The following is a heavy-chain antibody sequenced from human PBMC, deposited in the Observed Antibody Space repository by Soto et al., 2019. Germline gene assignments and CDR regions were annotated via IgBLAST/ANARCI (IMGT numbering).Heavy chain of an antibody. V-gene: IGHV4-34*01. CDR3: ATRMTVFGLVIPPFDP. CDR2: INRTVGT. CDR1: GGSVNGYY. D-gene: IGHD3-3*01. J-gene: IGHJ5*02. Sequence: SETLSLTCAAYGGSVNGYYWNWIRQPPGKGLEWIGEINRTVGTHYNPSLKSRLTTSVDTSKNQFSLRLSSVTAADTAIYYCATRMTVFGLVIPPFDPWGHGTQVTVSS.